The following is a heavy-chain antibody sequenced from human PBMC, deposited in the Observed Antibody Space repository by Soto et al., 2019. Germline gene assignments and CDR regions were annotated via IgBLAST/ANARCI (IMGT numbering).Heavy chain of an antibody. V-gene: IGHV1-2*04. J-gene: IGHJ4*02. CDR2: INPNSGGT. CDR3: ARGEVVPAAICSGGSCYALSFDY. Sequence: ASVKVSCKASGYTFTGYYMHWVRQAPGQGLEWMGWINPNSGGTNYAQKFQGWVTMTRDTSISTAYMELSRLRSDDTAVYYCARGEVVPAAICSGGSCYALSFDYWGQGTLVTVSS. CDR1: GYTFTGYY. D-gene: IGHD2-15*01.